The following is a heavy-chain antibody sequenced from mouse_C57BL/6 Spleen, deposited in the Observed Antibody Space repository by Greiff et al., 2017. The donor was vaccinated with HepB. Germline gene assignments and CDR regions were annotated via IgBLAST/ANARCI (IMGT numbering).Heavy chain of an antibody. CDR1: GYTFTSYT. D-gene: IGHD2-5*01. V-gene: IGHV1-4*01. CDR3: ARRGMSNSYAMDY. J-gene: IGHJ4*01. CDR2: INPSSGYT. Sequence: VQLQQSGAELARPGASVKMSCKASGYTFTSYTMHWVKQRPGQGLEWIGYINPSSGYTKYNQKFKDKATLTADKSSSTAYMQLSSLTSEDSAVYYCARRGMSNSYAMDYWGQGTSVTVSS.